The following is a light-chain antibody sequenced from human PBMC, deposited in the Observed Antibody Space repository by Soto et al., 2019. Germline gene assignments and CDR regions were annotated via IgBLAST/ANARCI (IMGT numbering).Light chain of an antibody. Sequence: QSVLTQPASVSGSPGQSITISCTGANSDIGNYDFVSWYRQRPGEAPKVLIFDVSNRPSGISNRFSGSKSGNTASLTIYGLQAEDEADYFCSSYTSTRSFYVFGTGTKVTVL. CDR2: DVS. CDR1: NSDIGNYDF. J-gene: IGLJ1*01. CDR3: SSYTSTRSFYV. V-gene: IGLV2-14*03.